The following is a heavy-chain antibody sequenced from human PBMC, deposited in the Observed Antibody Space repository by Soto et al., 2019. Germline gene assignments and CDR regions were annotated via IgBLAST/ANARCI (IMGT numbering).Heavy chain of an antibody. CDR3: AKGGKDSVGPLDY. J-gene: IGHJ4*02. CDR2: SSGSGGST. V-gene: IGHV3-23*01. D-gene: IGHD2-15*01. Sequence: EVQLLESGGVLVQPVGYLRLSCAASGFTFSSYAMSCVRQAPGKGLEWVSASSGSGGSTYYADSVKGRFTISRDNSKNTLYLQMNSLRAEDTAVYYCAKGGKDSVGPLDYWGQGTLVTVSS. CDR1: GFTFSSYA.